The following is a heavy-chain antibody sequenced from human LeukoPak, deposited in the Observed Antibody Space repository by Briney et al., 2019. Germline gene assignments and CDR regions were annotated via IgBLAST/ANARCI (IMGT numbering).Heavy chain of an antibody. CDR1: GGSISSYY. D-gene: IGHD1-26*01. CDR3: ARESEESREGYYYYYMDV. J-gene: IGHJ6*03. Sequence: SETLSLTCTVSGGSISSYYWSWIRQPAGKGLEWIGRIYTSGSTNYNPSLKSRVTMSVDTSKNQFSLKLSSVTAADTAVYYCARESEESREGYYYYYMDVWGKGTTVTVSS. V-gene: IGHV4-4*07. CDR2: IYTSGST.